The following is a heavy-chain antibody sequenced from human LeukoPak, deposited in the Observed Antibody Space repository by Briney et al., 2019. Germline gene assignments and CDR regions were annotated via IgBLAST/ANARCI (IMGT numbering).Heavy chain of an antibody. V-gene: IGHV3-48*03. Sequence: PGGSLRLSCAASGFTFSSYEMNWVRQAPGKGLEWVSYISSSGSTIYYADSVKGRFTISRDNAKSSLYLQMNSLRAEDTAVYYCARVPYCSSTSCARSFDYWGQGTLVTVSS. CDR1: GFTFSSYE. CDR2: ISSSGSTI. J-gene: IGHJ4*02. D-gene: IGHD2-2*01. CDR3: ARVPYCSSTSCARSFDY.